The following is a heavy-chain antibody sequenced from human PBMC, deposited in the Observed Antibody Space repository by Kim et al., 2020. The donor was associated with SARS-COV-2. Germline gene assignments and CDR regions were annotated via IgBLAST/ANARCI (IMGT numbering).Heavy chain of an antibody. V-gene: IGHV3-30*18. Sequence: GGSLRLSCAASGFDFSIYGMDWVRQAPGKGLEWVAYISYNGKIIHYADSVRDRFTISRDNSRNTVYLQMNSLRTEDTAVYYCAKVASSIYYFHSWGEGALVTVFS. CDR2: ISYNGKII. J-gene: IGHJ4*02. CDR3: AKVASSIYYFHS. D-gene: IGHD3-3*01. CDR1: GFDFSIYG.